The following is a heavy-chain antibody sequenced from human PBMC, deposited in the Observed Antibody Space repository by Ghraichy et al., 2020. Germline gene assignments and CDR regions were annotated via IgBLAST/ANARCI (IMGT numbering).Heavy chain of an antibody. CDR3: SRGGGAGTPVLYHMDV. V-gene: IGHV3-21*01. J-gene: IGHJ6*02. CDR1: GLMFSPNT. D-gene: IGHD6-19*01. Sequence: GGSLRLSCVASGLMFSPNTMNWVRQAPGKGLEWVSTISSSTRYIYYADSVKGRFTISRDNAPNSLYLQMNSLRAEDTAVYYCSRGGGAGTPVLYHMDVWGLGTTVTVSS. CDR2: ISSSTRYI.